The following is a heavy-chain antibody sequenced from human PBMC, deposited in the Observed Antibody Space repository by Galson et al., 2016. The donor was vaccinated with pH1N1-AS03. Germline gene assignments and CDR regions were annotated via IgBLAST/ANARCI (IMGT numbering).Heavy chain of an antibody. CDR3: VTGGNNFGHEY. V-gene: IGHV3-21*03. J-gene: IGHJ4*01. D-gene: IGHD5-18*01. CDR2: IRNSGSFI. Sequence: SLRLSCAASGFTFSSYSMTWVRQAPGKGLEWVSFIRNSGSFIYYADSVKGRFTISRDNAKNSVYLQMNSLKTEDSALYYCVTGGNNFGHEYWGQGTLVTVSS. CDR1: GFTFSSYS.